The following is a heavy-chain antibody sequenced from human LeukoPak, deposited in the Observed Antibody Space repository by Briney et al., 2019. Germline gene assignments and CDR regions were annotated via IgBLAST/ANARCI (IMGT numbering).Heavy chain of an antibody. J-gene: IGHJ3*02. CDR1: GGSISSINLW. Sequence: SETLSLTCAVSGGSISSINLWWSWVRQPPGKGLEWIGEIYHNGNTNYNPSLKSRVTRSVDTSKNQFSLKLSSVTAADTAMYYCARDSYGDYERPDAFDIWGQGTMVTVSS. D-gene: IGHD4-17*01. CDR3: ARDSYGDYERPDAFDI. CDR2: IYHNGNT. V-gene: IGHV4-4*02.